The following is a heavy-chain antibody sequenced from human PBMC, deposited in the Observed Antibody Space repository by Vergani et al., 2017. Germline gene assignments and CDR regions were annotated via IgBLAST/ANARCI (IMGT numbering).Heavy chain of an antibody. D-gene: IGHD3-22*01. CDR2: IIPIFGTA. V-gene: IGHV1-69*01. CDR3: ASLPAFTGSGYYFSDY. Sequence: QVQLVQSGAEVKKPGSSVKVSCKASGGTFSSYAISWVRQAPGQGLEWMGGIIPIFGTANYAQKFQGRVTITADESTSTAYMALSSLRSEDTAVYYCASLPAFTGSGYYFSDYWGQGTLVTVSS. J-gene: IGHJ4*02. CDR1: GGTFSSYA.